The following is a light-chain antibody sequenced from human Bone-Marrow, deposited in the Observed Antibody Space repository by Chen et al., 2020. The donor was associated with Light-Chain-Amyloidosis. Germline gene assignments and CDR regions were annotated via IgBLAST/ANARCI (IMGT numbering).Light chain of an antibody. J-gene: IGLJ3*02. CDR3: QVWDRSSDRPV. CDR2: DDS. V-gene: IGLV3-21*02. Sequence: SYVLTQSSPVSVAPGQTATLACGGNNIGSTSVHWYQQTPGPAPLLVVYDDSDRPSGIPERLSGSNSGNTATLTISRVEAGDEADYYCQVWDRSSDRPVFGGGTKLTVL. CDR1: NIGSTS.